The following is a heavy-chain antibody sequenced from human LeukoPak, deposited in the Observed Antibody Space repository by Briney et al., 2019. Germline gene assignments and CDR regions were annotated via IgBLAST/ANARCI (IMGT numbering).Heavy chain of an antibody. J-gene: IGHJ6*03. CDR2: IIPIFGTA. V-gene: IGHV1-69*05. D-gene: IGHD3-10*01. CDR1: GGTFSSYA. Sequence: SVKVSCKASGGTFSSYAISWVRQAPGQGLEWMGGIIPIFGTANYAQKFQGRVTITTDESTGTAYMELSSLRSEDTAVYYCARVEYYYGSGSGYHYYYYMGVWGKGTTVTVSS. CDR3: ARVEYYYGSGSGYHYYYYMGV.